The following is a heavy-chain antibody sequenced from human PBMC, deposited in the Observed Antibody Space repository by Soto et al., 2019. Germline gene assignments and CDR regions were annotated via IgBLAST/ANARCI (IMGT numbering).Heavy chain of an antibody. CDR1: GGSFSGYY. V-gene: IGHV4-34*01. CDR2: INHSGST. J-gene: IGHJ6*02. CDR3: ARGRIAAAAPRDYYYGMDV. D-gene: IGHD6-13*01. Sequence: SETLSLICAVYGGSFSGYYWSWIRQPPGKGLGWIGEINHSGSTNYNPSLKSRVTISVDTSKNQFSLKLSSVTAADTAVYYCARGRIAAAAPRDYYYGMDVWGQGTTVTVSS.